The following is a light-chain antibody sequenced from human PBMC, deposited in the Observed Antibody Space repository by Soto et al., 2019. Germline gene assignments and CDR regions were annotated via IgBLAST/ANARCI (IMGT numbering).Light chain of an antibody. CDR1: ETISTN. J-gene: IGKJ5*01. CDR2: GSS. Sequence: EIVLTQSPATLSVSPGERATLSCRATETISTNLAWFQRKPGQPPRLLIYGSSTRATGVPDRFSGSGSGTDFTLTISRLEPEDFAVYYCQQYGSSPITFGQGTRLEIK. CDR3: QQYGSSPIT. V-gene: IGKV3-20*01.